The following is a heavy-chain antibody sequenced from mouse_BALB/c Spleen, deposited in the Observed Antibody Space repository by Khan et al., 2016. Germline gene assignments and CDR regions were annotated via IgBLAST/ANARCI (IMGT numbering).Heavy chain of an antibody. D-gene: IGHD1-1*01. J-gene: IGHJ4*01. CDR1: GDSITSGY. Sequence: EVQLLESGPSLVKLSQTLSLTCSVTGDSITSGYWYWIRKFPGNKLEYMGYISHSGSTYYYPSLKSRISITRDTSTNQYYLQLNSVTTADTATYYWARYDGSSYVGGMDYWGQGTSVTVSS. CDR3: ARYDGSSYVGGMDY. V-gene: IGHV3-8*02. CDR2: ISHSGST.